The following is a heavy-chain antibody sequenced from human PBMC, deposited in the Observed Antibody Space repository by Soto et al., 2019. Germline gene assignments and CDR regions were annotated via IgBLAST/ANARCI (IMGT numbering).Heavy chain of an antibody. CDR2: ITDTGVST. CDR3: AKDTPVVMFLFDS. Sequence: EVQLLESGGGLVQPGGSLRLSCTASGFTFYTYAMTWVRQAPGKGLEWVSSITDTGVSTYYAASVKGRFTISRDNSKNTLYLQMNSLRSDASAVYYCAKDTPVVMFLFDSWGRGTLVTVSS. J-gene: IGHJ4*02. D-gene: IGHD2-15*01. CDR1: GFTFYTYA. V-gene: IGHV3-23*01.